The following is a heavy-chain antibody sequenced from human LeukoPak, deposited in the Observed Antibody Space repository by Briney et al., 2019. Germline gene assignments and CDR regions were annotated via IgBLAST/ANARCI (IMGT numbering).Heavy chain of an antibody. D-gene: IGHD3-10*01. V-gene: IGHV3-30*02. CDR2: IRYDGSNK. Sequence: GGSLRLSCAASGFTFSSYGMHWVRQAPGKGLEWVAFIRYDGSNKYYADSVKGRFTISRDNSKNTLYLQMNSLRAEDTAVYYCAEDMTPFFYGSGRDYFDYSGQGNLVTVSS. CDR1: GFTFSSYG. CDR3: AEDMTPFFYGSGRDYFDY. J-gene: IGHJ4*02.